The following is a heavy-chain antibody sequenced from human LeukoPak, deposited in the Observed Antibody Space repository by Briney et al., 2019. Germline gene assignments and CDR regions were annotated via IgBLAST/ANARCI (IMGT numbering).Heavy chain of an antibody. J-gene: IGHJ3*02. D-gene: IGHD5-24*01. Sequence: ASVKVSCKASGYTFTGYYMNWVRQAPGQGLEWLGRINPNTGGTNFAQSFQGRVTMTRDTSITIAYMELSRLRSDDTAVYYCARVGDGLNDAFDIWGQGTMVTVSS. CDR2: INPNTGGT. V-gene: IGHV1-2*06. CDR1: GYTFTGYY. CDR3: ARVGDGLNDAFDI.